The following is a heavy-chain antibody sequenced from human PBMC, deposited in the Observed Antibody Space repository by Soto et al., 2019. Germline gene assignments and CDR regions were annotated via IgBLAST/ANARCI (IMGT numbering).Heavy chain of an antibody. CDR3: AKDAYTSGCPDY. CDR1: GFTFSSYA. Sequence: VGSLRLSCAASGFTFSSYAMSWVRQAPGRGLEWVSGISGSGGTTDYSDSVKGRFTISRDNSKNTLYLQMNSLRAEDTAVYYCAKDAYTSGCPDYWGQGTLVTVSS. V-gene: IGHV3-23*01. D-gene: IGHD6-19*01. J-gene: IGHJ4*02. CDR2: ISGSGGTT.